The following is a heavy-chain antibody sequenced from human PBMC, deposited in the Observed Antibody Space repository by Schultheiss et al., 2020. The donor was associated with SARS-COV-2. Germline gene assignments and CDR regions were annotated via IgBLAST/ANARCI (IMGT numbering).Heavy chain of an antibody. Sequence: SETLSLTCAVYGGSFSGYYWSWIRQPPGKGLEWIGEINHSGSTNYNPSLKSRVTMSVDTSKNQFSLKLSSVTAADTAVYYCARGPSYDSSGYYYWGQGTLVTVSS. CDR1: GGSFSGYY. CDR3: ARGPSYDSSGYYY. D-gene: IGHD3-22*01. CDR2: INHSGST. J-gene: IGHJ4*02. V-gene: IGHV4-34*01.